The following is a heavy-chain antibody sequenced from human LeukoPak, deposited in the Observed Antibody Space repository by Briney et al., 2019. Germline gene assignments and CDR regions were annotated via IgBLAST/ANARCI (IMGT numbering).Heavy chain of an antibody. J-gene: IGHJ4*02. Sequence: GGSLRLSCAASGFTFSSYAMSWVRQAPGKGLEWVSAINCSGGSTYYADSVKGRFTISRDNSKNTLYLQMNSLRAEDTAVYYCAKDEAITMIVVVNYFDYWGQGTLVTVSS. CDR2: INCSGGST. CDR3: AKDEAITMIVVVNYFDY. V-gene: IGHV3-23*01. D-gene: IGHD3-22*01. CDR1: GFTFSSYA.